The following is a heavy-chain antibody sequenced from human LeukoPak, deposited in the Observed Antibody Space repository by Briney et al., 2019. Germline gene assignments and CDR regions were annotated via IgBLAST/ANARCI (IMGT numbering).Heavy chain of an antibody. V-gene: IGHV3-43*02. J-gene: IGHJ4*02. CDR3: AKVLGYYDSSGYYQEGGFDY. CDR1: GFTFDDYA. Sequence: GGSLRLSCAASGFTFDDYAMHWVRQAPGKGLEWVSLISGDGGSTYYADSAKGRFTISRDNSKNSLYLQMNSLRTEDTALYYCAKVLGYYDSSGYYQEGGFDYWGQGTLVTVSS. D-gene: IGHD3-22*01. CDR2: ISGDGGST.